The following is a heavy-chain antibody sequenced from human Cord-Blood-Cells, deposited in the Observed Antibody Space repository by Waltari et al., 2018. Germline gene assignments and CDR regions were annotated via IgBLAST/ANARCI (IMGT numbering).Heavy chain of an antibody. J-gene: IGHJ4*02. V-gene: IGHV4-34*01. CDR2: INHSGST. CDR3: ARGDDNFLTGFWY. CDR1: GGSFIGYY. Sequence: QVQLQPWGAGLLKPSETLPLTCAVDGGSFIGYYWSWIRQPPGKGLEWIGEINHSGSTNYNPSLKSRVTISVDTSKNQFSLKLSSVTAADTAVYYCARGDDNFLTGFWYWGQGTLVTVSS. D-gene: IGHD3-9*01.